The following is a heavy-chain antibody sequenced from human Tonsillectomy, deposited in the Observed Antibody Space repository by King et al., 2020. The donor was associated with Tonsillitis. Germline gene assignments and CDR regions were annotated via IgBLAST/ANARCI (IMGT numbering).Heavy chain of an antibody. J-gene: IGHJ4*02. CDR3: ARSAAVAGSAGAFDY. V-gene: IGHV4-59*01. D-gene: IGHD6-19*01. CDR2: IYYSGST. CDR1: GGSISSYY. Sequence: QLPESGPGLVKPSETLSLTCTVSGGSISSYYWSWIRQPPGKGLEWIGYIYYSGSTNYNPSLKSRVTISVDTSKNQFSLKLSSVTAADTAVYYCARSAAVAGSAGAFDYWGQGTLVTVSS.